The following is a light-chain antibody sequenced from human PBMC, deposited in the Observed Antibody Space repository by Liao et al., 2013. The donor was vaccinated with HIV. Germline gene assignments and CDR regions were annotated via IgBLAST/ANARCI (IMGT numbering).Light chain of an antibody. CDR2: YDR. Sequence: SYVLTQPPSVSVAPGKTARITCEGNNIGSKSVHWYQQRPGQAPVLVIYYDRDRPSGIPERFSGSNSGNTATLTISGVEAGDEADYYCQVWDSSSDHVVFGGGTKLTVL. CDR3: QVWDSSSDHVV. J-gene: IGLJ2*01. CDR1: NIGSKS. V-gene: IGLV3-21*01.